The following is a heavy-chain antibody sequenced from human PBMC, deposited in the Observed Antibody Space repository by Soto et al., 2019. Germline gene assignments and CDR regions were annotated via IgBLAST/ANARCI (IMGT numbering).Heavy chain of an antibody. D-gene: IGHD2-8*01. V-gene: IGHV3-21*01. CDR2: ISSSSSYI. CDR1: GFTFSSYS. Sequence: EVQLVESGGGLVKPGGSLRLSCAASGFTFSSYSMNWVRQAPGKGLEWVSSISSSSSYIYYADSVKGRFTIFRDNAKNSLYLQMNSLRAEDTAVYYCWLYCTNGVVCRGGMDVWGHGTTVTVSS. J-gene: IGHJ6*02. CDR3: WLYCTNGVVCRGGMDV.